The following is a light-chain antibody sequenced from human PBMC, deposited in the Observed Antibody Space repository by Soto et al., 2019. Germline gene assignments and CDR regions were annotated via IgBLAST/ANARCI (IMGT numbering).Light chain of an antibody. V-gene: IGLV2-14*01. Sequence: QSALTQPASVSGSPGQSITISCTGTSSDVGGYNYVSWYQQHPGKVPKLIIYEVNNRPSGVSNRVSGSKSGNTASLTISGLQADDEADYYCSSFTSSSTQVFGGGTKLTVL. J-gene: IGLJ3*02. CDR2: EVN. CDR1: SSDVGGYNY. CDR3: SSFTSSSTQV.